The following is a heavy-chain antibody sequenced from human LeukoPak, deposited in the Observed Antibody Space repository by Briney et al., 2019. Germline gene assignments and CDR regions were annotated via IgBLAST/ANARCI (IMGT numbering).Heavy chain of an antibody. CDR2: ISYDGSNK. Sequence: PGRSLRLSCAASGFTFSSYGMHWVRQAPGKGLEWVAVISYDGSNKYYADSVKGRFTISRDNSKNTLYLQMNSLRAEDTAVYYCAKDRYGSGSYFDYWGQGTLVTASS. J-gene: IGHJ4*02. CDR1: GFTFSSYG. V-gene: IGHV3-30*18. D-gene: IGHD3-10*01. CDR3: AKDRYGSGSYFDY.